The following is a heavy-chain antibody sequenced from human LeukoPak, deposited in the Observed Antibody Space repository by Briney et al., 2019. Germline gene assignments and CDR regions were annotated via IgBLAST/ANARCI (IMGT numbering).Heavy chain of an antibody. V-gene: IGHV4-39*01. Sequence: SETLSLTCTVSGGSISSTSYYWGWIRQPPGKGLEWIGSIYYSGGTYYNPSLKSRVTISVDTSKNQFSLNLSSVIAADTAVYYCARRHTVTVAYWGQGTLVTVSS. CDR1: GGSISSTSYY. CDR2: IYYSGGT. J-gene: IGHJ4*02. CDR3: ARRHTVTVAY. D-gene: IGHD4-11*01.